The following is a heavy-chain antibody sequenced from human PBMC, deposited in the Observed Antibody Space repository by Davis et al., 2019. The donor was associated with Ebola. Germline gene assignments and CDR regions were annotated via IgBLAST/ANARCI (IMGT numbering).Heavy chain of an antibody. J-gene: IGHJ4*02. CDR3: ARGYLTIFPASFDY. V-gene: IGHV1-3*01. Sequence: AASVKVSCKASGYTFISYAMHWVRQAPGQRLEWMGWINAGNGNTKYSQKFQGRVTITRDTYASTAYMELSSLRSEDTAVYYCARGYLTIFPASFDYWGQGTLVTVSS. D-gene: IGHD3-3*01. CDR1: GYTFISYA. CDR2: INAGNGNT.